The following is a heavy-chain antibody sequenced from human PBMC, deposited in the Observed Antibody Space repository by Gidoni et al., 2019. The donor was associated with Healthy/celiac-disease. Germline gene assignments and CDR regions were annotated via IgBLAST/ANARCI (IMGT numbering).Heavy chain of an antibody. CDR3: AKDHFAYGDFTNWFDP. CDR2: ISGSGCST. V-gene: IGHV3-23*01. J-gene: IGHJ5*02. D-gene: IGHD4-17*01. CDR1: GFNFSSYA. Sequence: EVPLLESGGGLVQPGGSMRLSCAAAGFNFSSYAMSWVRQAPGKGLEWCSVISGSGCSTSYAYSVNGLFTISRDNSKNTLYLQMNSLRAEDTAVYYCAKDHFAYGDFTNWFDPWGQGTLVTVAS.